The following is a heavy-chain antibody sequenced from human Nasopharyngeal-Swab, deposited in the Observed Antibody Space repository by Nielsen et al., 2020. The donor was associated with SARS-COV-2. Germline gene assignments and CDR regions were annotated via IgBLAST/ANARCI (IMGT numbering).Heavy chain of an antibody. CDR2: ISSSSSYI. Sequence: VRQMPGKGLEWVSSISSSSSYIYYADSVKGRFTISRDNAKNSLYLQMNSLRAEDTAVYYCARMRSDDALYRYYYYYYGMDVWGQGTTVTVSS. V-gene: IGHV3-21*01. D-gene: IGHD2-8*02. J-gene: IGHJ6*02. CDR3: ARMRSDDALYRYYYYYYGMDV.